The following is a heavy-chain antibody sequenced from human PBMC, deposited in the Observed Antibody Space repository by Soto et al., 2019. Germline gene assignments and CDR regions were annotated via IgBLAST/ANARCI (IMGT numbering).Heavy chain of an antibody. Sequence: EVHLLESGGGLVQPGGSLRLSCAASGFTFSGYEMSWARQGPGKGLEGVSFISTSGHTTYYADSVKGRFTMSRDNSKNTLYLQMSSLRGEDTALYYCVKGGWLDDWGQGTLVTVSS. CDR2: ISTSGHTT. V-gene: IGHV3-23*01. CDR3: VKGGWLDD. J-gene: IGHJ4*02. D-gene: IGHD6-19*01. CDR1: GFTFSGYE.